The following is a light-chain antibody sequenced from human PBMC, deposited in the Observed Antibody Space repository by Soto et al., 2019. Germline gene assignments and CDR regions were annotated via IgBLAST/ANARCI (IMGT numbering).Light chain of an antibody. CDR1: ESVTGW. V-gene: IGKV1-5*03. CDR3: QKNNSFAST. CDR2: KAA. Sequence: DIQMTQSPSTLSASIGDRVTITCRASESVTGWGAWYQQKPGKAPKLLISKAATLRSGVASTISGSAPGPEFIITISSAQPDYVGSYYWQKNNSFASTFGRGTRLEIK. J-gene: IGKJ2*01.